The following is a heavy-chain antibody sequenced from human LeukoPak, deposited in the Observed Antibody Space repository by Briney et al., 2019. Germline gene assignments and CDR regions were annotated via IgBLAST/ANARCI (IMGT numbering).Heavy chain of an antibody. J-gene: IGHJ4*02. V-gene: IGHV1-46*01. CDR2: INPSGGST. CDR1: GYTFTGYY. Sequence: ASVKVSCKASGYTFTGYYMHWVRQAPGQGLEWMGIINPSGGSTSYAQKFQGRVTMTRDMSTSTVYMELSSLRSEDTAVYYCARLVRGRYYFDYWGQGTLVTVSS. D-gene: IGHD3-10*01. CDR3: ARLVRGRYYFDY.